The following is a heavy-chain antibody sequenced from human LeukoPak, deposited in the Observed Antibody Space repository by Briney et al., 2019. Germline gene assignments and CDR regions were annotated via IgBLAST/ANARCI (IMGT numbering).Heavy chain of an antibody. V-gene: IGHV3-64*01. CDR3: ARWYHSLDV. Sequence: PGGSLRLSCAASGFTFSSYAMSWVRQAPGKGLEYVSGISSNGGSTYYANAVQGRFTISRDNSKNTVYLQMGSLRVEDMAVYYCARWYHSLDVWGQGTTVTVSS. CDR1: GFTFSSYA. J-gene: IGHJ6*02. D-gene: IGHD1-1*01. CDR2: ISSNGGST.